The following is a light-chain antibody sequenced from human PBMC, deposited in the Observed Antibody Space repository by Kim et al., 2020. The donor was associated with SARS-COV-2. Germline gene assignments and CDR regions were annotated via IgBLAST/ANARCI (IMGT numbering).Light chain of an antibody. V-gene: IGKV2-24*01. CDR1: QSLVHSDGTTY. Sequence: DIVMTQTPLSSPVTLGQPASISCRSSQSLVHSDGTTYLSRLHQRPGQPPRLLIYNIFKRFSGFPDRFSGSGAGTDFTLRISRVEAEDVGIYYCMKATQSPRTFGQGTKVEIK. J-gene: IGKJ1*01. CDR3: MKATQSPRT. CDR2: NIF.